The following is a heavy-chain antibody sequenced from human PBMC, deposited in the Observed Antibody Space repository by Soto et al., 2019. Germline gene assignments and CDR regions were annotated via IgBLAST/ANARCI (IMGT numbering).Heavy chain of an antibody. CDR2: IYYSGST. CDR1: GGCISSYY. CDR3: ARDQYSNYYYYYGMDV. Sequence: SETLSLTCTVSGGCISSYYLSWIRQPPGKGLEWIGYIYYSGSTNYNPSLKSRVTISVDTSKNQFSLKLSSVTAADTAVYYCARDQYSNYYYYYGMDVWGQGTTVTVSS. D-gene: IGHD4-4*01. V-gene: IGHV4-59*01. J-gene: IGHJ6*02.